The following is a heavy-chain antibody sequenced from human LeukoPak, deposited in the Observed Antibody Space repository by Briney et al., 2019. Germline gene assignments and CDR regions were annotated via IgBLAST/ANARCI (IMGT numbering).Heavy chain of an antibody. CDR1: GGSISSSSYY. V-gene: IGHV4-39*01. J-gene: IGHJ6*02. D-gene: IGHD2-2*01. CDR3: ARHKPDIVVVPAARNYYYGMDV. CDR2: IYYSGST. Sequence: PSETLSLTCTVSGGSISSSSYYWGWIRQPPGKGLEWIGSIYYSGSTYYNPSLKSRVTISVDTSKNQFSLKLSSVTAADTAVYYCARHKPDIVVVPAARNYYYGMDVWGQGTTVTVSS.